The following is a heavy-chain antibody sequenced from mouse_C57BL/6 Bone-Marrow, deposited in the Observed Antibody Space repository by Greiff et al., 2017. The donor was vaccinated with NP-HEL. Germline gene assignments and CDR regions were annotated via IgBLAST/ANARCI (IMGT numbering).Heavy chain of an antibody. CDR1: GYSFTGYY. CDR3: ARGHSWSYGRSYWYVED. J-gene: IGHJ1*03. CDR2: INPCTGGT. D-gene: IGHD1-1*01. Sequence: EVMLEEPGPELVKPGASVKISCKASGYSFTGYYMHWVKQRPEQSLEWIGEINPCTGGTNYNQKFKAKATLTVDTSSSTAYMQLKSLPSEDAAVYYCARGHSWSYGRSYWYVEDWGTGTTVTVSS. V-gene: IGHV1-42*01.